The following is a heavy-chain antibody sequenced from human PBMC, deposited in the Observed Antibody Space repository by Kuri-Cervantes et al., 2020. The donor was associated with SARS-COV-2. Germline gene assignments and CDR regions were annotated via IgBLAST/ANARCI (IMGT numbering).Heavy chain of an antibody. Sequence: GGSLRLSCAASGFTFSSYGMHWVRQAPGKGLEWVSVIYSGGSTYYADSVKGRFTISRDNSKNTLYLQMNSLRAEDTAVYYCARLREGYGSYWGQGTLVT. CDR2: IYSGGST. D-gene: IGHD3-10*01. J-gene: IGHJ4*02. CDR1: GFTFSSYG. V-gene: IGHV3-53*01. CDR3: ARLREGYGSY.